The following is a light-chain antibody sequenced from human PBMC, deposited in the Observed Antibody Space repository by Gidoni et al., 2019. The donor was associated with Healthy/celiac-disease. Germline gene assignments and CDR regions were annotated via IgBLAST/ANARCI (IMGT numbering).Light chain of an antibody. J-gene: IGKJ2*01. Sequence: DIQLTQSPSFLSASVGDRVTITCRASQGISSYLAWYQQKPGKAPKLLIYAASTLQSGVPSRFSGSGSGTEFALTISSLQPEEFATYYCKQLNSYPRDTFGQXTKLEI. V-gene: IGKV1-9*01. CDR1: QGISSY. CDR3: KQLNSYPRDT. CDR2: AAS.